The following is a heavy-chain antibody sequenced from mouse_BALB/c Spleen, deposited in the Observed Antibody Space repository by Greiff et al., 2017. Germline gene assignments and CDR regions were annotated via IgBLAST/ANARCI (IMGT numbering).Heavy chain of an antibody. CDR2: ISSGGSYT. CDR1: GFTFSSYT. V-gene: IGHV5-6-4*01. CDR3: TRVEGYYAMDY. J-gene: IGHJ4*01. Sequence: EVQLVESGGGLVKPGGSLKLSCAASGFTFSSYTMSWVRQTPEKRLEWVATISSGGSYTYYPDSVKGRLTISRDNAKNTLYLQMSSLKSEDTAMYYCTRVEGYYAMDYWGQGTSVTVSS.